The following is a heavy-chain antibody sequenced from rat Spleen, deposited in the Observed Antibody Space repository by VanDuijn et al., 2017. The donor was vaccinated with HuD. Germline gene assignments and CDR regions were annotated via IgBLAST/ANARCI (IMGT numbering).Heavy chain of an antibody. V-gene: IGHV3-1*01. CDR2: IDYSGRT. CDR1: GYSITSNY. J-gene: IGHJ3*01. D-gene: IGHD1-6*01. CDR3: TRGLSMSSTNYYYALFAY. Sequence: EVQLQESGPGLVKPSQSLSLTCSVTGYSITSNYWGWIRKFPGNKMEWMGYIDYSGRTSYNPSLKSRISINRDTSKNQFFLQLNSVTTDDTATYYCTRGLSMSSTNYYYALFAYWGQGTLVTVSS.